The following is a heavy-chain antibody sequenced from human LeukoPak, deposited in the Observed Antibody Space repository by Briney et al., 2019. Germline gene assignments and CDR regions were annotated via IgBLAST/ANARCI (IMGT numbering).Heavy chain of an antibody. CDR2: IYYSGST. Sequence: SETLSLTCTVSGGSVSSGSYYWSWIRQPPGKGLEWIGYIYYSGSTNYNPSLKSRVTISVDTSKNQSSLKLSSVTAADTAVYYCARAVVVVAATFWFDPWGQGTLVTVSS. V-gene: IGHV4-61*01. CDR3: ARAVVVVAATFWFDP. J-gene: IGHJ5*02. CDR1: GGSVSSGSYY. D-gene: IGHD2-15*01.